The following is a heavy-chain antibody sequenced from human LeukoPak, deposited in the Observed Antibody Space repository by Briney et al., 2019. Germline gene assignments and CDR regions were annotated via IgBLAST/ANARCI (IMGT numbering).Heavy chain of an antibody. CDR1: GGSFGNDY. J-gene: IGHJ4*02. CDR2: IYYGGTT. CDR3: AKGAVRGGFDI. V-gene: IGHV4-59*01. D-gene: IGHD3-10*01. Sequence: SETLSLTCTISGGSFGNDYWSWIRQPPGRGLEWIGYIYYGGTTKNPSLKSRVTISTDTSKNQFSLSLSSVTAADTAVYYCAKGAVRGGFDIWGQGILVTVSS.